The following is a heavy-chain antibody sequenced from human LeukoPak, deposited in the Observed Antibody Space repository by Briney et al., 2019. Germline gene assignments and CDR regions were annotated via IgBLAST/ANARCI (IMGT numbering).Heavy chain of an antibody. CDR3: ARDWNGSGRALDY. J-gene: IGHJ4*02. V-gene: IGHV3-7*01. CDR2: IKEDGSEK. CDR1: GFTFSTYW. Sequence: GGSLRLSCAASGFTFSTYWMSWVRQAPGKGLEWVANIKEDGSEKYYGDSVKGRFTISRDNAKNSLYLQMNSLRAEDTAIYYCARDWNGSGRALDYWGQGTLVTVSS. D-gene: IGHD3-10*01.